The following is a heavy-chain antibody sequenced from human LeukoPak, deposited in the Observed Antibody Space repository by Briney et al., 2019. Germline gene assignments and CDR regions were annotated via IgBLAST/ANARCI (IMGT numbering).Heavy chain of an antibody. CDR3: ARDRLTQLVTAPNQYSYYFYMDV. J-gene: IGHJ6*03. V-gene: IGHV4-59*02. Sequence: SETLSLTCSVSGGSVNSYYWSWIRQPPGKGLEWIGYIDDSGSTNYNPSLKSRVTILLDTSKNQISLNLSSVTAADAAVYYCARDRLTQLVTAPNQYSYYFYMDVWGKGTTVTVSS. D-gene: IGHD5-24*01. CDR1: GGSVNSYY. CDR2: IDDSGST.